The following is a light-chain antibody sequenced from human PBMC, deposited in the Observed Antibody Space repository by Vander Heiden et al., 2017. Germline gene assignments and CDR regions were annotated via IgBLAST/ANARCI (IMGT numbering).Light chain of an antibody. CDR1: QGIRND. CDR2: ATS. J-gene: IGKJ1*01. CDR3: RQEDNYPWT. Sequence: AIQMTQSPSSLSASVGDRVTITCRASQGIRNDLGWYQQKPGKAPKLLIYATSSLQSGVPSRFSGSGSGTDFTLTISSLQPEDFATYYCRQEDNYPWTFGQGTKVEIK. V-gene: IGKV1-6*01.